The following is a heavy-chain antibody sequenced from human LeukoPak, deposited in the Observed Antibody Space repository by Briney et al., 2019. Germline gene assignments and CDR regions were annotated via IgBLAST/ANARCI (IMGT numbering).Heavy chain of an antibody. CDR3: ARIPQAGFGERYFDY. J-gene: IGHJ4*02. V-gene: IGHV3-30*03. Sequence: GRSLRLSCAASGFTFSSYGMHWVRQAPGKGLEWVAVISYDGSNKYYADSVKGRFTISRDNSKNTLYLQMNSLRAEDTAVYYCARIPQAGFGERYFDYWGQGSLVIVSS. CDR2: ISYDGSNK. D-gene: IGHD3-10*01. CDR1: GFTFSSYG.